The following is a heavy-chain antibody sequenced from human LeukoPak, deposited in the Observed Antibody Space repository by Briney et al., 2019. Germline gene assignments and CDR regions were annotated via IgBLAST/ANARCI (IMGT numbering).Heavy chain of an antibody. CDR2: ISGSGGST. V-gene: IGHV3-23*01. J-gene: IGHJ4*02. CDR1: GFTFSNYA. Sequence: GGSLRPSCAASGFTFSNYAMTWVRQAPGEGLEWVSGISGSGGSTYYADSVKGRFTISRDNSKNTLYLQMNSLRAEDTAVYYCAKDRGGNYLFYLDYWGQGTLVTVSS. CDR3: AKDRGGNYLFYLDY. D-gene: IGHD1-26*01.